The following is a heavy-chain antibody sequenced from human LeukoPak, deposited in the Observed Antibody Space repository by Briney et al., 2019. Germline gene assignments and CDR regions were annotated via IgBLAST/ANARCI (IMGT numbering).Heavy chain of an antibody. CDR3: ARELDSYFSRVGRYFDY. CDR1: GFTFSSYW. J-gene: IGHJ4*02. V-gene: IGHV3-7*01. Sequence: GGSLRLSCAASGFTFSSYWMSWVRQAPGKGLEWVANIKQDGSEKYYVDSVKGRFTISRDNAKNSLYLQMSSLRAEDTAVYYCARELDSYFSRVGRYFDYWGQGTLVTVSS. CDR2: IKQDGSEK. D-gene: IGHD5-18*01.